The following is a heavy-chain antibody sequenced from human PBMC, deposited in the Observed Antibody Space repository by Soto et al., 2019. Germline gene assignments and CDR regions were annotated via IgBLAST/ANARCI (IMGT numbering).Heavy chain of an antibody. V-gene: IGHV4-30-2*01. J-gene: IGHJ4*02. CDR1: GGSISSGGYS. CDR2: MYHSGST. Sequence: QLQLQESGSGLVKPSQTLSLTCAVSGGSISSGGYSWSWIRQPPGKGLEWNGYMYHSGSTYYNPSPTSRVTISIDRSKNQFSLKLSCVTAADAAVYSGARVPDYWGQGILVTVSS. CDR3: ARVPDY.